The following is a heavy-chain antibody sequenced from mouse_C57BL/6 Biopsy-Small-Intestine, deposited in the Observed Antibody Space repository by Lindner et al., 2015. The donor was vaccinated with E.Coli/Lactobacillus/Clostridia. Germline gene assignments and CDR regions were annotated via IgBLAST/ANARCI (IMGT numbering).Heavy chain of an antibody. Sequence: VQLQESGAELVRPGASVKLSCTASDFNIKDDYIHLVKQRPEQGLEWIGWIDPENGDTEYASKFQGKATIITDTSSNTAYLQLSSLTSEDTAVYFCTKGYYGSSFNWYFDVWGTGTTVTVSS. CDR1: DFNIKDDY. CDR2: IDPENGDT. D-gene: IGHD1-1*01. J-gene: IGHJ1*03. V-gene: IGHV14-4*01. CDR3: TKGYYGSSFNWYFDV.